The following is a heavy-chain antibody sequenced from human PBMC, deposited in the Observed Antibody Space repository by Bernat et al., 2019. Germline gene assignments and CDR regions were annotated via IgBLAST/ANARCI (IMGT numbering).Heavy chain of an antibody. Sequence: EVQLVESGGGLVQPGGSLRLSCAASGFTFSSYWMHWVRQAPGKGLVWVSRVNGDGTSTSYADSVKGRFSISRDNAKNTLYLQINSLRAEDTAVYYCARDQRESDYPMVTPPDSWGQGTLVTVSS. CDR3: ARDQRESDYPMVTPPDS. CDR2: VNGDGTST. D-gene: IGHD4-17*01. J-gene: IGHJ4*02. CDR1: GFTFSSYW. V-gene: IGHV3-74*01.